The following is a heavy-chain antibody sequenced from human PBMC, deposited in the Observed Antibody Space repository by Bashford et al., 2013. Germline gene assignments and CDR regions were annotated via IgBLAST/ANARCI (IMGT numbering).Heavy chain of an antibody. Sequence: SSETLSLTSRCLLVGSVQWLRTGAGSASPHGRGWSGLGKSIIVEAPTTTRPSKSRVTISVDTSKNQFSLKLSSVTAADTAVYYCATRRGVAGTWYFQHWGQGTLVTVSS. D-gene: IGHD6-19*01. CDR2: SIIVEAP. V-gene: IGHV4-34*01. CDR3: ATRRGVAGTWYFQH. J-gene: IGHJ1*01. CDR1: VGSVQWLRT.